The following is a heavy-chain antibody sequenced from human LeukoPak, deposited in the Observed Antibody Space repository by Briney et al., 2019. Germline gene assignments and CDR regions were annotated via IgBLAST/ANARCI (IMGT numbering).Heavy chain of an antibody. CDR1: GFTFSSYW. J-gene: IGHJ6*03. V-gene: IGHV3-7*01. CDR2: IKQDGSEK. CDR3: AREGQPYYDFWSGYFSHYYYMDV. D-gene: IGHD3-3*01. Sequence: GGSLILSCAASGFTFSSYWMSWVRQAPGKGLEWVANIKQDGSEKYYVDSVKGRFTISRDNAKNSLYLQMNSLRAEDTAVYYCAREGQPYYDFWSGYFSHYYYMDVWGKGTTVTVSS.